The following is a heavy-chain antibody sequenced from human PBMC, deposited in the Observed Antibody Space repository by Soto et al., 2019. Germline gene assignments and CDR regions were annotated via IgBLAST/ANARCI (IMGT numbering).Heavy chain of an antibody. CDR3: ARQHPLDSRAWYS. D-gene: IGHD3-22*01. V-gene: IGHV5-51*01. CDR2: IYPRDSDI. CDR1: EDKITGLW. J-gene: IGHJ5*01. Sequence: WASLKNSCSVFEDKITGLWSSWVRQTPRKGLEWVASIYPRDSDIRYNPSFQGQVTISADRSTTTAYLQWDSLKASDTAIYYCARQHPLDSRAWYSWGHAPPVTAPQ.